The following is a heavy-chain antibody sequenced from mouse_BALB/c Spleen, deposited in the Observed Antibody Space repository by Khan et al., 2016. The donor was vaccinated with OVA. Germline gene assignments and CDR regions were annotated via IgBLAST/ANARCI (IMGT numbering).Heavy chain of an antibody. CDR1: GFTFSNYG. J-gene: IGHJ3*01. CDR2: ISSGGSYS. Sequence: EVELVESGGDLVKPEGSLKLSCAASGFTFSNYGMSWVRQTPDKRLEWVATISSGGSYSYYPDSVPGRFTISSDNAKHTLYLHLSSLKSEETAMFYCARLAYYYDSEGVAYWGQGTLVTVSA. D-gene: IGHD1-1*01. V-gene: IGHV5-6*01. CDR3: ARLAYYYDSEGVAY.